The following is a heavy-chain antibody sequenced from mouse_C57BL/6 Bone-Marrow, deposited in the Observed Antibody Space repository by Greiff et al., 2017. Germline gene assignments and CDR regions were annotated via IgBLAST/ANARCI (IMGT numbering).Heavy chain of an antibody. D-gene: IGHD2-4*01. CDR3: TRRGDYDVDY. CDR1: GFTFSDAW. Sequence: EVMLVESGGGLVQPGGSMKLSCAASGFTFSDAWMDWVRQSPEKGLEWVAEIRNKANNHATYYAESVKGRFTISRDDSKSSVYLQMNSLRAEDTGIYYCTRRGDYDVDYWGQGTTLTVSS. V-gene: IGHV6-6*01. J-gene: IGHJ2*01. CDR2: IRNKANNHAT.